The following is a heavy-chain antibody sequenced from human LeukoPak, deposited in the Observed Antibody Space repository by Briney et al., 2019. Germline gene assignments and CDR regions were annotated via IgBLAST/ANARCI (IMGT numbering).Heavy chain of an antibody. D-gene: IGHD1-26*01. CDR1: GFTFSSYT. Sequence: GGSLRLSCAASGFTFSSYTMNWVRQAPGKGLEWVSSISSRSNFIYYADSLEGRLTISRDNAKNSLYLQMNSLRAEDTAVYYCARDFEWELLKANAFDIWGQGTMVTVSS. CDR3: ARDFEWELLKANAFDI. J-gene: IGHJ3*02. CDR2: ISSRSNFI. V-gene: IGHV3-21*01.